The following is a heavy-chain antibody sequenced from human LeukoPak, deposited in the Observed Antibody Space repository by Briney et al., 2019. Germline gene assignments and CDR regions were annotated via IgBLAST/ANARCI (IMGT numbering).Heavy chain of an antibody. Sequence: GGSLRLSCAASGFTFSSYSMNWVRQAPGKGLEWVAVISYDGSNKYYADSVKGRFTISRDNSKNTLYLQMNSLRAEDTAVYYCARKGAVPFDYWGQGTLVTVSS. D-gene: IGHD6-19*01. V-gene: IGHV3-30*03. CDR1: GFTFSSYS. J-gene: IGHJ4*02. CDR3: ARKGAVPFDY. CDR2: ISYDGSNK.